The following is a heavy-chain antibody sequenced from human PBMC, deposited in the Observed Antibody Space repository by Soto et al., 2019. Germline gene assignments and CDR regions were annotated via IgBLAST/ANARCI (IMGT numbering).Heavy chain of an antibody. D-gene: IGHD3-3*01. Sequence: ASVKVSCKASGYTFTGYYMHWVRQAPGQGLEWMGWINPNSGGTNYAQKFQGWVTMTRDTSTSTAYMELSSLRSEDTAVYYCARDLERSGYPIRYYYYYGMDVWGQGTTVTVSS. V-gene: IGHV1-2*04. CDR3: ARDLERSGYPIRYYYYYGMDV. J-gene: IGHJ6*02. CDR2: INPNSGGT. CDR1: GYTFTGYY.